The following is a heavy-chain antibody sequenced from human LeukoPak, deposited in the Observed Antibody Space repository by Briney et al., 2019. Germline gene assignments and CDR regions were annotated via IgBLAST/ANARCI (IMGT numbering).Heavy chain of an antibody. D-gene: IGHD2-21*01. CDR1: GFTFSSYA. CDR2: ISYDGSNK. V-gene: IGHV3-30*04. CDR3: ARAPVTSCRGAFCYPFDL. J-gene: IGHJ4*02. Sequence: GGSLRLSCAASGFTFSSYAMHWVRQAPGKGLEWVAVISYDGSNKYYADSVKGRFTISRDNSKKALYLQMNRLRVEDAALYYCARAPVTSCRGAFCYPFDLWGQGVLVTVSS.